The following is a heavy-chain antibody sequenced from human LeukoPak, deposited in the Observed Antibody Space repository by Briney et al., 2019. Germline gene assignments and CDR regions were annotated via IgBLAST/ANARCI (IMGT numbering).Heavy chain of an antibody. CDR2: MSPDSGYT. J-gene: IGHJ4*02. D-gene: IGHD5-18*01. V-gene: IGHV1-8*01. CDR1: GYTFTSYD. CDR3: ARGGYSYGWEKQNVDY. Sequence: ASVKVSCKASGYTFTSYDITWVRQATGQGLEWMGWMSPDSGYTGYAQTFQGRVTLTRNTSVSTAFMELSSLRAEDTAVYYCARGGYSYGWEKQNVDYWGQGTLVTVSS.